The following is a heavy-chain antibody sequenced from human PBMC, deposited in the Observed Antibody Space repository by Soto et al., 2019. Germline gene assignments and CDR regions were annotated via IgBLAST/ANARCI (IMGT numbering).Heavy chain of an antibody. CDR3: AKDTGYYDFWSGYSNWFDP. J-gene: IGHJ5*02. Sequence: QPGGSLRLSCAASGFTFSSYAMSWVRQAPGKGLEWVSASSGSGGSTYYADSVKGRFTISRDNSKNTLYLQMNSLRAEDTAVYYCAKDTGYYDFWSGYSNWFDPWGQGNLVTVSS. V-gene: IGHV3-23*01. CDR1: GFTFSSYA. D-gene: IGHD3-3*01. CDR2: SSGSGGST.